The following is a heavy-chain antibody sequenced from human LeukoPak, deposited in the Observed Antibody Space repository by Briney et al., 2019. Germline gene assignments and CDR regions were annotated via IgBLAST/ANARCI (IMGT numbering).Heavy chain of an antibody. CDR1: GYSISSGYY. CDR3: AREGYCSGGSCYLGWFDP. Sequence: ASETLSLTCTVSGYSISSGYYWGWIRQPPGKGLEWIGSIYHSGSTYYNPSLKSRVTISVDTSKNQFSLKLSSVTAADTAVYYCAREGYCSGGSCYLGWFDPWGQGTLVTVSS. D-gene: IGHD2-15*01. CDR2: IYHSGST. J-gene: IGHJ5*02. V-gene: IGHV4-38-2*02.